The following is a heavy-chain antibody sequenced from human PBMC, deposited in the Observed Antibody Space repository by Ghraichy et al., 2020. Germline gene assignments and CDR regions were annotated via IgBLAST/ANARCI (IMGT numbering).Heavy chain of an antibody. CDR1: GFTFRSYD. J-gene: IGHJ4*02. D-gene: IGHD2-2*01. Sequence: GESLNISCAASGFTFRSYDMHWVRQATGKGLEWGSAIGTAGDTYYPGYVKGRFTISRENAKNSLYLQMNSLRAEDTAVYYCARGASTSYLDYWGQGTLVTVSP. CDR2: IGTAGDT. V-gene: IGHV3-13*01. CDR3: ARGASTSYLDY.